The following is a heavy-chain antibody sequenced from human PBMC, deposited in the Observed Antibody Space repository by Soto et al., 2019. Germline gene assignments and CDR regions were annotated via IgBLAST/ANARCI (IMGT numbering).Heavy chain of an antibody. Sequence: ASETLSLTCSVSGGSIISGYWTWIRQPPGKGLEWIGYIYYGGSINYNPSLKSRVIISVDTAKNQFSLRLSSVSAADTAVYYCTGAYYDVSGYSLDPWGQGTSVTVSS. D-gene: IGHD3-22*01. CDR3: TGAYYDVSGYSLDP. J-gene: IGHJ5*02. V-gene: IGHV4-59*01. CDR1: GGSIISGY. CDR2: IYYGGSI.